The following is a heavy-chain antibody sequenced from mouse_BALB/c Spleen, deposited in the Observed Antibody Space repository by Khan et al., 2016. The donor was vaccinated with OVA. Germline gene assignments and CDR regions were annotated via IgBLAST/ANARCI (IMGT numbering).Heavy chain of an antibody. CDR1: GFSLTNYG. CDR2: IWSDGST. J-gene: IGHJ4*01. D-gene: IGHD2-4*01. Sequence: VKLKQSGPGLVAPSQSLSLTCTISGFSLTNYGVHWVRQPPGKGLEWLVEIWSDGSTTYNSALKSRLTISKDNTKSQIILKMNSIQADDTDVYFCDRQPYCHYDCMDYWGQGTLVTVSA. CDR3: DRQPYCHYDCMDY. V-gene: IGHV2-6-1*01.